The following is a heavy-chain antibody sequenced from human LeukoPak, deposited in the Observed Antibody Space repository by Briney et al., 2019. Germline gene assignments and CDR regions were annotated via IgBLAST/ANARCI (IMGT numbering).Heavy chain of an antibody. CDR3: ARVGAIDHFDY. J-gene: IGHJ4*02. CDR1: GFTFSNYY. CDR2: INLNSGNT. V-gene: IGHV1-18*04. Sequence: GASVKVSCKASGFTFSNYYLHWVRQAPGQGLEWLGWINLNSGNTNYAQNLQGRVTMTTDTSTSTAYMELRSLRSDDTAVYYCARVGAIDHFDYWGQGTLVTVSS. D-gene: IGHD1-26*01.